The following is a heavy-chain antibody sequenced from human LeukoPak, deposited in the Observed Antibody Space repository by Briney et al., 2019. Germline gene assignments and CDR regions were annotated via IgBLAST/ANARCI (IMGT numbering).Heavy chain of an antibody. CDR2: ISYDGSNK. Sequence: GGSLSLSCAASGFTFSSYGMHWVRQAPGKGLEWVAVISYDGSNKYYADSVQGRFTISRDNSKNTLYLQMNSLRAEDTAVYYCAKEAIWFGEYDAFDIWGQGTMVTVSS. CDR3: AKEAIWFGEYDAFDI. CDR1: GFTFSSYG. V-gene: IGHV3-30*18. J-gene: IGHJ3*02. D-gene: IGHD3-10*01.